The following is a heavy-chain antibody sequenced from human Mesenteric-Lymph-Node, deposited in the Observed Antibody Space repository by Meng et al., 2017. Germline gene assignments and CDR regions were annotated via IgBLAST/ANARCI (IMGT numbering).Heavy chain of an antibody. CDR1: GFTFSSYT. CDR2: ISSSSNYI. CDR3: ARDTPGLLFDY. Sequence: EVQLVESGGGLVKPGGSLRLSCAASGFTFSSYTMNWVCRAPGRGLEWVSSISSSSNYIYSADSVKGRFTISRDNAKNSLYLQMNSLRAEDTAVYYCARDTPGLLFDYWGQGTLVTVSS. J-gene: IGHJ4*02. D-gene: IGHD5-18*01. V-gene: IGHV3-21*01.